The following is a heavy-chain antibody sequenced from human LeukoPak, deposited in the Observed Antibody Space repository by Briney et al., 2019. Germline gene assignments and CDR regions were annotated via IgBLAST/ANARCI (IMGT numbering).Heavy chain of an antibody. CDR2: IIPIFGTA. D-gene: IGHD4-17*01. J-gene: IGHJ3*02. CDR3: ARDRLSDYGDYVGAFDI. V-gene: IGHV1-69*13. CDR1: GGTFSSYA. Sequence: WASVKVSCKASGGTFSSYAISWVRQAPGQGLEWMGGIIPIFGTANHAQKFQGRVTITADESTSTAYMELSRLRSEDTAVYYCARDRLSDYGDYVGAFDIWGQGTMVTVSS.